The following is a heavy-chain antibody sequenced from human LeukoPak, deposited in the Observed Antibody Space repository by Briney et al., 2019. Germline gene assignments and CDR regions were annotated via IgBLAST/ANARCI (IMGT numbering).Heavy chain of an antibody. CDR2: VYHIGTT. Sequence: SETLSPTCTVSGGSIKNPTSYWSWIRQAPGTGLEWIGNVYHIGTTTYNSSLKGRVTISVDTSKNHFSLEMASVTPEDTALYYCARNTSSSPWFDPWGQGTLVIVSS. CDR1: GGSIKNPTSY. V-gene: IGHV4-61*03. D-gene: IGHD6-6*01. CDR3: ARNTSSSPWFDP. J-gene: IGHJ5*02.